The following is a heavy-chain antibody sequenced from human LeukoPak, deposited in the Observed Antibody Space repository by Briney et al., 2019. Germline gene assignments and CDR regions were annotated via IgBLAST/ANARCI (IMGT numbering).Heavy chain of an antibody. CDR2: IYYSGNT. J-gene: IGHJ4*02. CDR1: GVSISSSNSY. CDR3: ARAHYYDSSGYYRPSGHFDY. V-gene: IGHV4-39*01. Sequence: SETLSLTCTVSGVSISSSNSYWGWIRQPPGKGLEWIGSIYYSGNTYYNASLKSQVSISIDTSKNQFSLRLTSVTAADTAVYYCARAHYYDSSGYYRPSGHFDYWGQGTLVTVSS. D-gene: IGHD3-22*01.